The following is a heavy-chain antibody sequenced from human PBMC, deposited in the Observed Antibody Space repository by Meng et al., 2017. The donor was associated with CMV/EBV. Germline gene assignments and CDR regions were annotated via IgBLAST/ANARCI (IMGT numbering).Heavy chain of an antibody. V-gene: IGHV1-46*01. D-gene: IGHD3-3*01. CDR3: ARERIFGVVISRNDAFDI. Sequence: ASVKVSCKASGYTFTSYYMHWVRQAPGQGLEWMGIINHSGGSTSYAQKFQGRVTMARDTSTSTVYMELSSLRSEDTAVYYCARERIFGVVISRNDAFDIWGQGTMVTVSS. CDR1: GYTFTSYY. J-gene: IGHJ3*02. CDR2: INHSGGST.